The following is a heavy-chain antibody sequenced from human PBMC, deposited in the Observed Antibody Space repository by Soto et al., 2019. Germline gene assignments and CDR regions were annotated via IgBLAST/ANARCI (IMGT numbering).Heavy chain of an antibody. J-gene: IGHJ4*01. CDR1: GFTFSTAG. V-gene: IGHV3-15*07. CDR3: TTDTHFTSKLVRLDY. Sequence: PGGSMRLSCAASGFTFSTAGINGVRQAPGKGLEWVGRIKSQVNGGTPDFAAPVRGRFAISRDDSRSMVYLQMNRLKTEDTAVYYFTTDTHFTSKLVRLDYWGLGTLVTVSS. D-gene: IGHD3-3*02. CDR2: IKSQVNGGTP.